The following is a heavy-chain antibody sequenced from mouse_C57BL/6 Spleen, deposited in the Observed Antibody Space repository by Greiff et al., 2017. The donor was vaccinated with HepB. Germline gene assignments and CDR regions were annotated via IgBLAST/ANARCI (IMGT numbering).Heavy chain of an antibody. CDR1: GYSITSGYY. J-gene: IGHJ2*01. Sequence: EVQLVESGPGLVKPSQSLSLTCSVTGYSITSGYYWNWIRQFPGNKLEWMGYISYDGSNNYNPSLKNRISITRDTSKNQFFLKLNSVTTEDTATYYCARGGVLGGFDYWGQGTTLTVSS. CDR2: ISYDGSN. CDR3: ARGGVLGGFDY. V-gene: IGHV3-6*01. D-gene: IGHD3-3*01.